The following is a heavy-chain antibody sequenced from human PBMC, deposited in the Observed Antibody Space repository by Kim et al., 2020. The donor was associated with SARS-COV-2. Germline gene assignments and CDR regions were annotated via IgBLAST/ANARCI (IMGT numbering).Heavy chain of an antibody. J-gene: IGHJ1*01. CDR3: ARAEDSSGSYFQH. D-gene: IGHD3-22*01. V-gene: IGHV4-31*03. CDR2: IYYSGST. Sequence: SETLSLTCTVSGGSISSGGYYWSWIRQHPGKGLEWIGYIYYSGSTYYNPSLKSRVNISVDTSKNQFSLKLSSVTAADTAVYYCARAEDSSGSYFQHWGQGTLVTVSS. CDR1: GGSISSGGYY.